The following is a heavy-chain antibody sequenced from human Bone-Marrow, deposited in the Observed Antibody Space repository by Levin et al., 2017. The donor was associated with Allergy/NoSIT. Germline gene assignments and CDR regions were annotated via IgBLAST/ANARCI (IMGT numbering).Heavy chain of an antibody. V-gene: IGHV2-5*02. D-gene: IGHD6-19*01. Sequence: ESGPTLVKPTQTLTLTCTFSGFSLSTSGEGVGWIRQPPGKALEWLALIYWDDDKRYSPSLKSRLTITKDTSKNQVVLTMTNMDPVDTATYYCTHRTVAVSRRWFDPWGQGTLVTVSS. CDR3: THRTVAVSRRWFDP. CDR1: GFSLSTSGEG. J-gene: IGHJ5*02. CDR2: IYWDDDK.